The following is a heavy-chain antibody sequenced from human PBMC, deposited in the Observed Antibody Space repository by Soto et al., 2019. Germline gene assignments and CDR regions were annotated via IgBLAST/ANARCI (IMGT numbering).Heavy chain of an antibody. Sequence: QVQLVESGGGVVQPGRSLRLSCAASGFTFSSYGMHWVRQAPGKGLEWVAVIWYHGSNKYYAASVKGRFTISRDNSKNTLYLQMNSLRAEDTAVYYCARDRDPGQWLTTNYFDYWGQGTLVTVSS. CDR3: ARDRDPGQWLTTNYFDY. CDR2: IWYHGSNK. V-gene: IGHV3-33*01. J-gene: IGHJ4*02. D-gene: IGHD6-19*01. CDR1: GFTFSSYG.